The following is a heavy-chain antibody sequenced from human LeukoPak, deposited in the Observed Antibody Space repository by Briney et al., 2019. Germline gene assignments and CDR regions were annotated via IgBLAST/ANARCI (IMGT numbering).Heavy chain of an antibody. V-gene: IGHV3-53*01. CDR2: IYSGGST. D-gene: IGHD3-22*01. Sequence: GGSLRLSRAASGFTVSSNYMSWVRQAPGKGLEWVSVIYSGGSTYYADSVKGRFTISRDNSKNTLYVQMNSLRAEDTAVYYCARDRYYDSSGYYYSDYWGQGTLVTVSS. J-gene: IGHJ4*02. CDR1: GFTVSSNY. CDR3: ARDRYYDSSGYYYSDY.